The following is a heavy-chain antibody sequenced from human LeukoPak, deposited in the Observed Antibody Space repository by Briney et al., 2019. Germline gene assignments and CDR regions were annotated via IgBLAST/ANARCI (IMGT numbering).Heavy chain of an antibody. CDR1: GYTFTGYY. D-gene: IGHD4-17*01. Sequence: ASVKVSCKASGYTFTGYYIHWVRQAPGQGLECMGWINPNSGATNYAQKSQGRVTMTRDTSISTAYMELSRLRSDDTAVYYCARGESTVTTYIANFGYWGQGTLVTVSS. V-gene: IGHV1-2*02. CDR3: ARGESTVTTYIANFGY. J-gene: IGHJ4*02. CDR2: INPNSGAT.